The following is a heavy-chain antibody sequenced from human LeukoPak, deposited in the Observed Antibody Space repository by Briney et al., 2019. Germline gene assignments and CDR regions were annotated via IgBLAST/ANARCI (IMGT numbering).Heavy chain of an antibody. J-gene: IGHJ6*03. CDR1: GGSISSYY. CDR3: ARDRYSGSFPGYYYMDV. V-gene: IGHV4-59*01. CDR2: IYYSGST. D-gene: IGHD1-26*01. Sequence: ASETLSLTCTVSGGSISSYYWSWIRQPPGKGLEWIGYIYYSGSTNYNPSLKSRVTISVDASKNQFSLKLGSVAAADTAVYYCARDRYSGSFPGYYYMDVWGKGTTVTVSS.